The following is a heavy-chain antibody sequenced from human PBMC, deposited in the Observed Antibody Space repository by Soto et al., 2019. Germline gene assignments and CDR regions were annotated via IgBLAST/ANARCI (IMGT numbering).Heavy chain of an antibody. V-gene: IGHV4-30-2*03. CDR1: GGSISSGGYS. CDR2: IYHSGST. J-gene: IGHJ4*02. CDR3: ARHYAVVLYHFDY. D-gene: IGHD2-15*01. Sequence: PSETLSLTCVVSGGSISSGGYSWSWIRQPPGKGLEWIGYIYHSGSTYYNPSLKSRVTTSVDTSKNQFSLKLSSVTAADTAVYYCARHYAVVLYHFDYWGLGTLVTVSS.